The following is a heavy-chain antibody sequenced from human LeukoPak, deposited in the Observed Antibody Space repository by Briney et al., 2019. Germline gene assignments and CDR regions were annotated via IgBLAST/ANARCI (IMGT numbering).Heavy chain of an antibody. CDR3: GKDLVRGVIVDAFDI. CDR2: ISYDGNNK. J-gene: IGHJ3*02. D-gene: IGHD3-10*01. V-gene: IGHV3-30*18. CDR1: EFTFSSYG. Sequence: GGSLRLSCAASEFTFSSYGMHWVRQAPGKGLEWVAVISYDGNNKYYADSVKGRFTISRDNSKNALYLQMNSLRAEDTAVYYWGKDLVRGVIVDAFDIWGEETMVSVS.